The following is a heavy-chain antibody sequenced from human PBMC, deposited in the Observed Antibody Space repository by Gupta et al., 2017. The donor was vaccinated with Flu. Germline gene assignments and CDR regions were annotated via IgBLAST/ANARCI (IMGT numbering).Heavy chain of an antibody. Sequence: FDDYDMHWVRQVPGNGREGVSNLDWNTGSRGYADSVKGRCTISRDNAKNSLQLQKTSLKAEDTALYYCAKAHTEADDAFDIWGQGTMVTVSS. CDR2: LDWNTGSR. CDR1: FDDYD. V-gene: IGHV3-9*01. J-gene: IGHJ3*02. CDR3: AKAHTEADDAFDI.